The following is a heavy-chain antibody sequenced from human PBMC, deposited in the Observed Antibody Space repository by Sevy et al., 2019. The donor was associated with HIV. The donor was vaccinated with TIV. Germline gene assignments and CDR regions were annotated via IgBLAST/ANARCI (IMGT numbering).Heavy chain of an antibody. Sequence: SETLSLTCAVYGWSFSGYYWSWIRQPPGKGLEWIGEINQSGSTNYNPSLKSRVTISVATSKNQFSLKLRSVTAGDTAVYYCARAKYSGGWPDLMDDWGQGTTVTVSS. J-gene: IGHJ6*02. CDR3: ARAKYSGGWPDLMDD. V-gene: IGHV4-34*01. D-gene: IGHD6-19*01. CDR1: GWSFSGYY. CDR2: INQSGST.